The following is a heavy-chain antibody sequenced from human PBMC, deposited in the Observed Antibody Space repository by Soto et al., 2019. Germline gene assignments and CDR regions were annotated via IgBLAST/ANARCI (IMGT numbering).Heavy chain of an antibody. CDR1: GFTFSSYG. J-gene: IGHJ4*02. CDR3: AKDGRLEGYFDY. D-gene: IGHD3-22*01. Sequence: GGSLRLSCAASGFTFSSYGMHWVRQAPGKGLEWVAVISYDGSNKYYADSVKGRFTISRDNSKNTLYLQMNSLRAEDTAVYYCAKDGRLEGYFDYWGQGTLVTVSS. CDR2: ISYDGSNK. V-gene: IGHV3-30*18.